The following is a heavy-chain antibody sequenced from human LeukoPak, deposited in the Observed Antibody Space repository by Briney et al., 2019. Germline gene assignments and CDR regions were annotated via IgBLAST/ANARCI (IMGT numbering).Heavy chain of an antibody. J-gene: IGHJ4*02. D-gene: IGHD3-22*01. Sequence: GGSLRLSCAASGFTFSSYRMSWVRQAPGKGLEWVANIKQDGSEKYYVDSVKGRFTISRDNAKNSLYLQMNSLRAEDTAVYYCARDLNYDSSGYHIFDYWGQGTLVTVSS. CDR1: GFTFSSYR. CDR3: ARDLNYDSSGYHIFDY. V-gene: IGHV3-7*01. CDR2: IKQDGSEK.